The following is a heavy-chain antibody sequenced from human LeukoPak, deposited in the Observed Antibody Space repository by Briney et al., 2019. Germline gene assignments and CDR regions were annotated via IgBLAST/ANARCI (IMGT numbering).Heavy chain of an antibody. CDR2: INHSGRA. Sequence: KASDTLSLTCAVSGGPFSGYYWTWLRQPPGKGLEWIGEINHSGRANYNPSLMSRDTISLDTPKNHLSLNLSSVTAADTAVYSCARGQGTVTTHWGQGTLVTVSS. V-gene: IGHV4-34*01. J-gene: IGHJ4*02. CDR3: ARGQGTVTTH. CDR1: GGPFSGYY. D-gene: IGHD4-11*01.